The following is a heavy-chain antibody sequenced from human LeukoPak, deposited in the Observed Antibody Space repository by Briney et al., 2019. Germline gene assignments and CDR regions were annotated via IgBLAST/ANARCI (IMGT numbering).Heavy chain of an antibody. CDR3: ARAAAGYSVNYFDY. CDR1: EFAFSAYN. CDR2: ISTGSSTT. J-gene: IGHJ4*02. D-gene: IGHD6-13*01. V-gene: IGHV3-48*02. Sequence: GGSLRLSCAASEFAFSAYNMNWVRQAPGKGLEWVSYISTGSSTTYYADSVKGRFTISRDNVDNSLYLQMNSLRDEVTAVYYCARAAAGYSVNYFDYWGQGTLVTVSS.